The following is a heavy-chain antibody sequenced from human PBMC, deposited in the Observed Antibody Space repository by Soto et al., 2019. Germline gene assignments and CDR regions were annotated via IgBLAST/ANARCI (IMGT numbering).Heavy chain of an antibody. D-gene: IGHD4-4*01. Sequence: QVQLVQSGAEAKKPGSSVTVSCKASGGTFSSYAISWVRQAPGQGLEWMGGIIPIFGTANYAQKFQGRVTITADESTSTAYMELSSLRSEDTAVYYCARGRVPTVTTCYYYYYGMDVWVQGTTVTVSS. CDR2: IIPIFGTA. CDR3: ARGRVPTVTTCYYYYYGMDV. V-gene: IGHV1-69*01. CDR1: GGTFSSYA. J-gene: IGHJ6*02.